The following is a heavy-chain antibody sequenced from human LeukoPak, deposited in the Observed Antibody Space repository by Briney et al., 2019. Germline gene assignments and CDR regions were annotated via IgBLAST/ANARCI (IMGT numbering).Heavy chain of an antibody. CDR1: GYTFTSYG. CDR3: TRAGSAVGGTKYFPH. Sequence: ASVKVSCKASGYTFTSYGVSWVRQAPGQGLEWMGWISAYNGNTNYAQKFQGRVTMTTDTSTNTAYMELRSLTSDDTALYYCTRAGSAVGGTKYFPHWGQGTLVTVSA. J-gene: IGHJ1*01. CDR2: ISAYNGNT. V-gene: IGHV1-18*01. D-gene: IGHD1-26*01.